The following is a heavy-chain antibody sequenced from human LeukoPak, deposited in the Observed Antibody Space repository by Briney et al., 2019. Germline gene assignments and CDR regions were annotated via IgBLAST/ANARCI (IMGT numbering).Heavy chain of an antibody. D-gene: IGHD6-19*01. J-gene: IGHJ4*02. CDR3: AKSAYSSGWYDY. Sequence: PEGSLRLSCAASGFTFSSYGMHWVRQAPGKGREWVAFIRYDGSNKYYADSVKGRFTISRDNSKNTLYLQMNSLRAEDTAVYYCAKSAYSSGWYDYWGQGTLVTVSS. CDR1: GFTFSSYG. CDR2: IRYDGSNK. V-gene: IGHV3-30*02.